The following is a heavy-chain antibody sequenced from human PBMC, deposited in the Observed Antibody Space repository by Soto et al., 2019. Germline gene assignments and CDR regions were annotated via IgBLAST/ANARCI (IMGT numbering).Heavy chain of an antibody. D-gene: IGHD2-15*01. CDR1: GFRLSDSA. J-gene: IGHJ6*03. Sequence: EVQLLESGGGLVQPGGSLRLSCAASGFRLSDSAVSWVRQAPGKGLEWVSSLTVTGDSAFYSDSVKGRFTISRDISKSTLYLHMNSLRAEDTAVYYCAKNGCSYPASYPYYYYVDVWGRGTTVTVAS. CDR2: LTVTGDSA. V-gene: IGHV3-23*01. CDR3: AKNGCSYPASYPYYYYVDV.